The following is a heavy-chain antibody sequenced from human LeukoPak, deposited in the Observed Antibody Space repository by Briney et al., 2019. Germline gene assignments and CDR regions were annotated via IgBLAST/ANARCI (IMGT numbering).Heavy chain of an antibody. CDR1: GDSFDYYW. CDR3: ARVGSVTNFGVVSYYFDY. Sequence: GESLKISCKASGDSFDYYWIAWVRQMPGKGLEWKGIIYPDDSDSTYSPSFQGQVTISVDKSINTAYLQWSSLKASNTAIYYCARVGSVTNFGVVSYYFDYWGQGTLVTVSS. CDR2: IYPDDSDS. V-gene: IGHV5-51*01. J-gene: IGHJ4*02. D-gene: IGHD3-3*01.